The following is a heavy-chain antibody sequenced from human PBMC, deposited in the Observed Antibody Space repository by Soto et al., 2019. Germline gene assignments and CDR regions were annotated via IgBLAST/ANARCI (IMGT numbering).Heavy chain of an antibody. CDR1: GGSIKTGGYY. CDR2: IYYSGTT. D-gene: IGHD5-12*01. CDR3: ATIRGYVFYYFDS. J-gene: IGHJ4*02. V-gene: IGHV4-31*11. Sequence: SSETLSLTCAVSGGSIKTGGYYWTWIRQHPGKGLEWIGYIYYSGTTYYNPSLESRISMSVDLSKNQFSLRLTSVTAADTAVYYCATIRGYVFYYFDSWGQGAQITVSS.